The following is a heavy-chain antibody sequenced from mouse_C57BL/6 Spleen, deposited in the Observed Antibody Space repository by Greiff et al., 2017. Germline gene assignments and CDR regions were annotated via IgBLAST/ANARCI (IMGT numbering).Heavy chain of an antibody. CDR1: GYAFSSSW. CDR3: ARSTGTGYFDV. Sequence: QVQLQQSGPELVKPGASVKISCKASGYAFSSSWMNWVKQRPGKGLEWIGRIYPGDGDTNYNGKFKGKATLTADKSSSTAYMHLSSLTSEDSAVYFCARSTGTGYFDVWGTGTTVTVSS. V-gene: IGHV1-82*01. J-gene: IGHJ1*03. CDR2: IYPGDGDT. D-gene: IGHD4-1*01.